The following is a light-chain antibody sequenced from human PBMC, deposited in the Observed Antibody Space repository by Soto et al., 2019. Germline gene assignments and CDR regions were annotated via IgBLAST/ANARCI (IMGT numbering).Light chain of an antibody. CDR2: SNN. Sequence: QSVLTQPPSASGTPGQRVTISCSGSSSNIGSHTVNWYQQLPGTAPKLLIYSNNQRPSGVPDRFSGSKSGTSASLAISGLQSEDEGDYYCAAWDDSLNGRVVFGGGTKLTVL. J-gene: IGLJ2*01. CDR1: SSNIGSHT. CDR3: AAWDDSLNGRVV. V-gene: IGLV1-44*01.